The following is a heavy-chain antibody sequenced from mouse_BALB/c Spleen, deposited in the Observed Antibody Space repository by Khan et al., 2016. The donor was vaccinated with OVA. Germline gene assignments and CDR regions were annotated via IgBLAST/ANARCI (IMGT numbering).Heavy chain of an antibody. D-gene: IGHD1-1*01. V-gene: IGHV9-3-1*01. CDR1: GYIFTNYG. Sequence: QIQLVQSGPELKQPGETVKISCKASGYIFTNYGMTWVKQAPGKGLKWMGWINTYTGEPTSADDFKGRFAFSLETPANTAYLQINNLKNEDTATYFCARTLYGSGYDYAMDYWGQGTSVTVSS. CDR3: ARTLYGSGYDYAMDY. CDR2: INTYTGEP. J-gene: IGHJ4*01.